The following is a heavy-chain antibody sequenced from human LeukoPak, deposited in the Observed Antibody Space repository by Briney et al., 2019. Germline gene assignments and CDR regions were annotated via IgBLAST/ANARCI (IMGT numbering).Heavy chain of an antibody. V-gene: IGHV3-66*04. Sequence: PGGSLRLSCAASGFTVSSNYMSWVRQAPGKGLEWVSVIYSGGSTYYADSVKGRFTISRDNSKNTLYLQMNSLRAEDTAVYYCARLTYYYDSSGSPGAFDIWGQGTMVTVSS. CDR1: GFTVSSNY. J-gene: IGHJ3*02. CDR2: IYSGGST. D-gene: IGHD3-22*01. CDR3: ARLTYYYDSSGSPGAFDI.